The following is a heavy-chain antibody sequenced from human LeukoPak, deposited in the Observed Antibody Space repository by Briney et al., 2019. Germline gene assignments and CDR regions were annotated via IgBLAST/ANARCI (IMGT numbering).Heavy chain of an antibody. V-gene: IGHV3-23*01. J-gene: IGHJ4*02. D-gene: IGHD1-14*01. CDR1: GFTFSSYA. CDR3: AKALRHPPYRYYFDY. CDR2: IGAGRTFT. Sequence: GGSLRLSCTASGFTFSSYAMNWVRQAPGKWLQWPSGIGAGRTFTYYAGSVNGRFTISRANSRNTLYLRMNSLRAAHTAVYSCAKALRHPPYRYYFDYRGQGTLVTASS.